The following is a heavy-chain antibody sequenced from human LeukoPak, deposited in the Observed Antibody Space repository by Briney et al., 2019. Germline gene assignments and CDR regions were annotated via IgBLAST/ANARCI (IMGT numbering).Heavy chain of an antibody. CDR3: ARKSASGNYPLDY. Sequence: ASVKVSCKSSGYTFTSYGLSWVRQAPGQGLEWMGWISTYNDNTHYAQKFQGRVTMTTDTSTNTAYMELRSLRSDDTALYYCARKSASGNYPLDYWGQGTLVTVSS. CDR1: GYTFTSYG. J-gene: IGHJ4*02. V-gene: IGHV1-18*01. D-gene: IGHD3-10*01. CDR2: ISTYNDNT.